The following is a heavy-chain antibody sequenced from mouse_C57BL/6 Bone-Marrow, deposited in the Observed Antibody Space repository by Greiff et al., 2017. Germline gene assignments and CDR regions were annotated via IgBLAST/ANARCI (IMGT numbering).Heavy chain of an antibody. CDR3: AIYYDYDAY. J-gene: IGHJ2*01. Sequence: VQLKQSGPELVKPGASVKIPCKASGYTFTDYNMDWVKQSHGKSLEWIGDINPNNGGTIYNQKFKGKATLTVEKSSSTAYMELRSLTSEDTAVYYCAIYYDYDAYWGQGPTLTVSS. V-gene: IGHV1-18*01. D-gene: IGHD2-4*01. CDR1: GYTFTDYN. CDR2: INPNNGGT.